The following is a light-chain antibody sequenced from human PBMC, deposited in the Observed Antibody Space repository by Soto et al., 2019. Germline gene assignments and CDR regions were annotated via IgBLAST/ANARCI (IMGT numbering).Light chain of an antibody. Sequence: DIQMTQSPSTLSASVGDRVTITCRASQRISTWLAWFQQKPGKAPNPLIYKASSLESWVPSRFSGSGSGTEFTLTISTLQPDDFATYYCQQYNSSPLTFGGGTKVEIK. V-gene: IGKV1-5*03. J-gene: IGKJ4*01. CDR1: QRISTW. CDR3: QQYNSSPLT. CDR2: KAS.